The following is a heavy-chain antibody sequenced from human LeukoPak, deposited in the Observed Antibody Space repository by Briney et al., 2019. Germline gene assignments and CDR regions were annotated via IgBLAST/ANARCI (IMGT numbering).Heavy chain of an antibody. CDR3: VRRTTGEYYFDY. D-gene: IGHD7-27*01. CDR2: IYPGDSDI. J-gene: IGHJ4*02. CDR1: GGSFNNAP. V-gene: IGHV5-51*01. Sequence: KVSCKTSGGSFNNAPLHWVRQAPGQGLEWIGIIYPGDSDIRYSPSFQGQVNISADKSISTAYLQWSSLKASDTAMYYCVRRTTGEYYFDYWGQGTLVTVS.